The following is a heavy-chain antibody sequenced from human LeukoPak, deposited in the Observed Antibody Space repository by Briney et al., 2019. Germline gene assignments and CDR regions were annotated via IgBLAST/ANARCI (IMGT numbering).Heavy chain of an antibody. CDR1: GYTFTSYD. V-gene: IGHV1-8*01. CDR2: MNPYSGNT. Sequence: ASVKVSCKASGYTFTSYDINWVRQAPGQGLEWMGWMNPYSGNTGYAQKFQGRVTMTRNTSISTAYMELSSLRSEDTAVYYCARGNLRDCEWFGNDYWGQGTLVTVSS. CDR3: ARGNLRDCEWFGNDY. J-gene: IGHJ4*02. D-gene: IGHD3-10*01.